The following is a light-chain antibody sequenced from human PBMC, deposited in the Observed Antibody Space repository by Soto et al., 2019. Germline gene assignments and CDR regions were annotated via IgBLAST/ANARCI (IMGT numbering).Light chain of an antibody. CDR3: SSYAGSNIV. V-gene: IGLV2-8*01. Sequence: QSALTQPPSASGSPGQSVTISCTGTSSDVGGYNYVSWYQQHPGKAPKLMIYEVSKRPSGVPDRFSGSKSGNTASLTVSGLQVEDEADYYCSSYAGSNIVFGVGTKLTVL. CDR1: SSDVGGYNY. J-gene: IGLJ2*01. CDR2: EVS.